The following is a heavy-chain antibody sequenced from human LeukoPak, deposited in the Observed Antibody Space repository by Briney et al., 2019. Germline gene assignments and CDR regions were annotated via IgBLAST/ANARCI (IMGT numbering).Heavy chain of an antibody. CDR1: GFTFSDYY. CDR2: ISDSGGST. Sequence: PGGSLRLSCAASGFTFSDYYMSWIRQAPGKGLEWVSSISDSGGSTYYADSVKGRFTISRDNSKNTLYLQMNSLRAEDTAVYYCAKGDCSDTSCSTYFDYWGQGTLVTVSS. CDR3: AKGDCSDTSCSTYFDY. D-gene: IGHD2-2*01. V-gene: IGHV3-23*01. J-gene: IGHJ4*02.